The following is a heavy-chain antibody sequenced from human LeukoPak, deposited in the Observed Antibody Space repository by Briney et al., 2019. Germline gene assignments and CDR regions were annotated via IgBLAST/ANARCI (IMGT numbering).Heavy chain of an antibody. CDR2: INPSGGST. Sequence: GASVKVSCKASGYTFTSYYMHWVRQAPGQGLEWMGMINPSGGSTSYAQKFQGRVTLTRDTSTSTVYMELSSLRSEDTAVYYCARSSTLGNYFDYWGQGTLVTVSS. D-gene: IGHD6-13*01. J-gene: IGHJ4*02. V-gene: IGHV1-46*01. CDR3: ARSSTLGNYFDY. CDR1: GYTFTSYY.